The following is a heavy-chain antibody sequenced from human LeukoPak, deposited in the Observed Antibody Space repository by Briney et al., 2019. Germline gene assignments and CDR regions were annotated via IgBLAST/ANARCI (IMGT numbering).Heavy chain of an antibody. CDR2: ISSGAATI. CDR1: GFTFSSYE. Sequence: GGSLRLSCAASGFTFSSYEMNWVRQAPGKGLEWVSSISSGAATIYYADSVKGRFTISRDNAKNSLYLLMSSLRAEDTAVYYCARVGILSSSWLLYWGQGTLVTISS. CDR3: ARVGILSSSWLLY. J-gene: IGHJ4*02. V-gene: IGHV3-48*03. D-gene: IGHD6-13*01.